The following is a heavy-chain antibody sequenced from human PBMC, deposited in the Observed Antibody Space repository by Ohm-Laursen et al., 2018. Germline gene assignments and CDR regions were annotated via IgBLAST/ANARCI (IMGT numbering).Heavy chain of an antibody. CDR2: ISGSGGST. D-gene: IGHD3-3*01. Sequence: SLRLSCAASGFTFSSYAMSWVRQAPGKGLEWVSAISGSGGSTYYADSVKGRFTISRDNSKNTLYLQMNSLRAEDTAVYYCAKTLDYDFWSGYGNDYWGQGTLVTVSS. V-gene: IGHV3-23*01. CDR1: GFTFSSYA. J-gene: IGHJ4*02. CDR3: AKTLDYDFWSGYGNDY.